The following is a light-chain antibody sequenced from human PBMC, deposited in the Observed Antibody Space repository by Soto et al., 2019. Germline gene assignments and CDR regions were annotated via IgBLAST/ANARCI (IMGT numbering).Light chain of an antibody. CDR1: NIGSKI. Sequence: SYELPQPPSVSVAPGQTARITCGGKNIGSKIGHWYQQKPGQAPVLVVDDDSDLTSGIPKQFSGSNSGNTATLTISRVEAWDEADYYCQVWDSSSDHDVVFGGGTKLTVL. CDR2: DDS. V-gene: IGLV3-21*02. CDR3: QVWDSSSDHDVV. J-gene: IGLJ2*01.